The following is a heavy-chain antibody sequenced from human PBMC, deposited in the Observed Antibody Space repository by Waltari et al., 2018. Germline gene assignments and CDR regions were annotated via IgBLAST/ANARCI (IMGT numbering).Heavy chain of an antibody. D-gene: IGHD3-9*01. CDR1: GYTFTDYY. CDR2: VDPEDGET. J-gene: IGHJ5*02. CDR3: ATSTRYDILTGWNWFDP. Sequence: EVQLVQSGAEVKKPGATVKISCKVSGYTFTDYYMHWVQQAPGKGLEWMGLVDPEDGETIYAEKFQGRVTITADTSTDTAYMELSSLRSEDTAVYYCATSTRYDILTGWNWFDPWGQGTLVTVSS. V-gene: IGHV1-69-2*01.